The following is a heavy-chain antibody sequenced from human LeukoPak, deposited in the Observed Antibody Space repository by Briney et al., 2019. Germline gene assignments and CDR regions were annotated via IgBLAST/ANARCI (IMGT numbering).Heavy chain of an antibody. V-gene: IGHV5-51*01. Sequence: ESLKISCKASGYSFTSYWIGWVRQMPGKGLEWMGIIDPSDSETRYTPSFQGQVTISVDKSLTTADLQWNSLKASDTAMYYCARQTAMGRSGGYWGQGTLVTVSS. CDR3: ARQTAMGRSGGY. CDR2: IDPSDSET. D-gene: IGHD5-18*01. CDR1: GYSFTSYW. J-gene: IGHJ4*02.